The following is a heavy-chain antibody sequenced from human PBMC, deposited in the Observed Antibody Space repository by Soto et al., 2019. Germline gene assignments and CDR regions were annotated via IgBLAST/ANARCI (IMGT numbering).Heavy chain of an antibody. Sequence: VQLQESGPGLVKPSQTQSLTCDVSDESVTSPGNYWNWIRQRPDTGLEWVGYISSGGSPFYNPSLRSRVSISLATSKNVISLTLRSVTAADTAVYYCTLNHCAGGGCYDRDYWGRGTRVTVSS. D-gene: IGHD2-15*01. CDR1: DESVTSPGNY. J-gene: IGHJ1*01. CDR2: ISSGGSP. CDR3: TLNHCAGGGCYDRDY. V-gene: IGHV4-31*11.